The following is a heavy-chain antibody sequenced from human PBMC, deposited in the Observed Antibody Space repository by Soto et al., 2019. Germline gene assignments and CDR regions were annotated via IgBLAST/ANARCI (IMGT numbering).Heavy chain of an antibody. CDR2: IYPGDSDT. CDR3: ARSLSTYYYGSGRAAGYYYYGMDV. V-gene: IGHV5-51*01. CDR1: GYSFTSYW. D-gene: IGHD3-10*01. Sequence: GESLKISCKGSGYSFTSYWIGWVRQMPGKGLEWMGIIYPGDSDTRYSPSFQGQVTISADKSISTAYLQWSSLKASDTAMYYCARSLSTYYYGSGRAAGYYYYGMDVWGQGTTVTVSS. J-gene: IGHJ6*02.